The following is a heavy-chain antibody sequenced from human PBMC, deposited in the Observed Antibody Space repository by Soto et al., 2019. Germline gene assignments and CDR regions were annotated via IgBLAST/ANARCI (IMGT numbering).Heavy chain of an antibody. Sequence: ASVKVSCKASGGTFSSHGINWVRQAPGQGLEWMGMIHPSGGGSTYAQKFLGRVTMTMDSSTSTVFMELTSLRSADTAVYYCARGGHIAVVTDSFDSWGQGTLVTVSS. V-gene: IGHV1-46*03. CDR3: ARGGHIAVVTDSFDS. J-gene: IGHJ4*02. CDR2: IHPSGGGS. D-gene: IGHD2-21*02. CDR1: GGTFSSHG.